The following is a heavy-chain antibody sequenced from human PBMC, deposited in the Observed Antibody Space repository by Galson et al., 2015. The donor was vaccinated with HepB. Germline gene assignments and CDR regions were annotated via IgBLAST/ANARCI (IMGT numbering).Heavy chain of an antibody. CDR1: GFTSSSYA. Sequence: SLRLSCAASGFTSSSYAMSWVRQAPGKGLEWVSAISGSGGSTYYADSVKGRFTISRDNSKNTLYLQMNSLRAEDTAVYYCAKVRKVRGVIKDGMDVWGQGTTVTVSS. V-gene: IGHV3-23*01. CDR2: ISGSGGST. J-gene: IGHJ6*02. D-gene: IGHD3-10*01. CDR3: AKVRKVRGVIKDGMDV.